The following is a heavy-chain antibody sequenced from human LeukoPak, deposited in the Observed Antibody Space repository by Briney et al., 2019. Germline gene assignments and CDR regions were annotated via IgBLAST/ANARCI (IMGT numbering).Heavy chain of an antibody. CDR1: GFTFSTYA. Sequence: GASVRLSCAGSGFTFSTYAMHWVRQAPGRGLEWVSAIGTSVSSIYYADSVKGRFTISRDNSKKTVYLQMNNLRGDDTAVYYCAKRAMNSGSPREFDYWGQGTLVTVSS. D-gene: IGHD1-26*01. J-gene: IGHJ4*02. CDR2: IGTSVSSI. CDR3: AKRAMNSGSPREFDY. V-gene: IGHV3-23*01.